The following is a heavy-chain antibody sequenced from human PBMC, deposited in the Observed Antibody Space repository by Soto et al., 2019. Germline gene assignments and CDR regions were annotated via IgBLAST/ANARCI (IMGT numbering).Heavy chain of an antibody. D-gene: IGHD2-2*01. CDR1: GGSISSSNW. Sequence: SETLSLTCAVSGGSISSSNWWSWVRQPPGKGLEWIGESYRSGSTNYNPALKIGVTMSVDKSKHQSAMKLSSVTAADTAVYYCARAPLVVVPAASYYYYYGMDVWGQGPTVTVSS. J-gene: IGHJ6*02. CDR2: SYRSGST. CDR3: ARAPLVVVPAASYYYYYGMDV. V-gene: IGHV4-4*02.